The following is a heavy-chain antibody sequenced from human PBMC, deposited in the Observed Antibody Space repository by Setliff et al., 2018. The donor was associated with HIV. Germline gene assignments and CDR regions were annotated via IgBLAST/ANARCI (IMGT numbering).Heavy chain of an antibody. D-gene: IGHD1-20*01. CDR1: GFTFSNYA. J-gene: IGHJ4*02. Sequence: PGGSLRLSCAASGFTFSNYAMSWVRQAPGKGLEWVSAISGSGGRTYYADSVKGRFTISRDNAMNSLYLQMHSLRAEDTAVYFCARDLTVPTITGTPPSYWGQGTLVTV. CDR3: ARDLTVPTITGTPPSY. V-gene: IGHV3-23*01. CDR2: ISGSGGRT.